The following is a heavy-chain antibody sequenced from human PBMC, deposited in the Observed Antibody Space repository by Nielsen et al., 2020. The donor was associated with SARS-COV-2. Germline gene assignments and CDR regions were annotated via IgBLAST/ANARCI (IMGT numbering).Heavy chain of an antibody. V-gene: IGHV3-23*01. CDR2: ITGRGDTT. J-gene: IGHJ6*02. Sequence: GSLKISCAASGFTFTSYAMSWVRQAPGKGLEWVSAITGRGDTTHYADSVKGRFIISRDNFKNTLDLQMNTLRAEDTAVYYCARGRRFRGVSTSDVWGQGTTVTVSS. CDR1: GFTFTSYA. D-gene: IGHD3-10*01. CDR3: ARGRRFRGVSTSDV.